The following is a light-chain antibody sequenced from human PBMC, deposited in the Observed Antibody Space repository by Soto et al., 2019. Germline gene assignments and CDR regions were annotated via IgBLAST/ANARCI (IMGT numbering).Light chain of an antibody. CDR3: RQYNTYPHT. CDR1: QGISSY. J-gene: IGKJ5*01. Sequence: DIKLTHTPSVVSGSGGDRRSLTCRASQGISSYLAWYQQKPGKAPKLLIYDASSLQSGVPSRFSGSGCGTGFTLAISSLQPEDFATYYCRQYNTYPHTCGQGTRLEIK. V-gene: IGKV1-9*01. CDR2: DAS.